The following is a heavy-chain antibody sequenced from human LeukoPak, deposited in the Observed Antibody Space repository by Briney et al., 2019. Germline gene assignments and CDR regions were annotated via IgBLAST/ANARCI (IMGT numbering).Heavy chain of an antibody. CDR1: GFTFSSYS. D-gene: IGHD1-26*01. J-gene: IGHJ4*02. Sequence: RGSLRLSCAASGFTFSSYSMNWVRQAPGKGLEWVSSISSSSSYIYYADSVKGRFTISRDNAKNSLCLQMNSLRAEDTAVYYRASGIVGAMTYWGQGTLVTVSS. CDR3: ASGIVGAMTY. V-gene: IGHV3-21*01. CDR2: ISSSSSYI.